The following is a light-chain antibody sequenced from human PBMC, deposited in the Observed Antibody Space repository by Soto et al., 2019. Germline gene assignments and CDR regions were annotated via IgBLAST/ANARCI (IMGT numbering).Light chain of an antibody. CDR2: DAS. J-gene: IGKJ5*01. Sequence: VMTQSPDTLSVSPGERATLSCRASQSVSSNLAWYQQKPGLAPRLLIYDASTRAPGFPARFSGSGSGTDFTLTINNLEPEDFAVYYCQVRTNWSIAFGRGTRLEIK. V-gene: IGKV3-11*01. CDR3: QVRTNWSIA. CDR1: QSVSSN.